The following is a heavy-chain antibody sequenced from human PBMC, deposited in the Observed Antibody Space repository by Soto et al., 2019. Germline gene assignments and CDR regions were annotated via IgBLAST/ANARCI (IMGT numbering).Heavy chain of an antibody. Sequence: QVQLVESGGGVVQPGRSLRLSCAASGFTFSSYGMHWVRQAPGKGLEWVAVIWYDGSNKYYADSVKGRFTISRDNSKNTLYLQMNSLRAEDTAVYYCARGGAAAGTLPIDYWGQXTLVXXXS. J-gene: IGHJ4*02. CDR2: IWYDGSNK. CDR1: GFTFSSYG. CDR3: ARGGAAAGTLPIDY. V-gene: IGHV3-33*01. D-gene: IGHD6-13*01.